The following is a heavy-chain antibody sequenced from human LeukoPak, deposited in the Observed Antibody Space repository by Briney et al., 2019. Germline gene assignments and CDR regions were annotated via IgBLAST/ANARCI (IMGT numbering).Heavy chain of an antibody. V-gene: IGHV4-34*01. CDR1: GGSFSGYY. J-gene: IGHJ1*01. CDR2: INHSGST. CDR3: ARAIMVRGVMEKYFQH. D-gene: IGHD3-10*01. Sequence: SETLSLTCAVYGGSFSGYYWSWIRQPPGKGLEWIGEINHSGSTNYNPSLKSRVTISVDTSKNQFSLKLSSVTAADTAVYYCARAIMVRGVMEKYFQHWGQGTLVTVSS.